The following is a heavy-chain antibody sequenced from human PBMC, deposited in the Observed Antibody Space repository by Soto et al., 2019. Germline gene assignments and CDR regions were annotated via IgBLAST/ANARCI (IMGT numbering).Heavy chain of an antibody. D-gene: IGHD5-12*01. Sequence: EVQLLESGGGLVQPGGSLRLSCAGSGYTHTFNTYAMSWVRQAPGQGLEWVAGISPTGGSTYYADSVKGRFTISRDNSKDTLSLQMSRLRVEDAAVYFCAKVKSRIVPTIGGGFHSWGRGTLVTVSS. CDR1: GYTHTFNTYA. CDR2: ISPTGGST. J-gene: IGHJ4*02. V-gene: IGHV3-23*01. CDR3: AKVKSRIVPTIGGGFHS.